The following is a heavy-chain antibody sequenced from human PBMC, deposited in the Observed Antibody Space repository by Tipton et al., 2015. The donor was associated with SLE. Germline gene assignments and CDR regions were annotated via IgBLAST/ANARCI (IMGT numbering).Heavy chain of an antibody. CDR3: AKDRYCGGGTCLRSYFDY. D-gene: IGHD2-21*01. Sequence: SLRLSCAASGFTFSNYAMSWVRQAPGKGLEWVSAISGSGGTYYADSVKGRFTISRDNSKNTLYLQMNSLRVEDTALYYCAKDRYCGGGTCLRSYFDYWGQGTLVTVSS. V-gene: IGHV3-23*01. CDR2: ISGSGGT. J-gene: IGHJ4*02. CDR1: GFTFSNYA.